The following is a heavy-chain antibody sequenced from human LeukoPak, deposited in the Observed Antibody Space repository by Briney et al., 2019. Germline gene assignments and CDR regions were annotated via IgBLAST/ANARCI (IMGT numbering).Heavy chain of an antibody. CDR2: INAGNGNT. J-gene: IGHJ4*02. CDR1: GYTFTSYG. Sequence: ASVKVSCKASGYTFTSYGISWVRQAPGQRLEWMGWINAGNGNTKYSQKFQGRVTITRDTSASTAYMELSSLRSEDTAVYYCARDLVAVAGRRLGYWGQGTLVTVSS. D-gene: IGHD6-19*01. V-gene: IGHV1-3*01. CDR3: ARDLVAVAGRRLGY.